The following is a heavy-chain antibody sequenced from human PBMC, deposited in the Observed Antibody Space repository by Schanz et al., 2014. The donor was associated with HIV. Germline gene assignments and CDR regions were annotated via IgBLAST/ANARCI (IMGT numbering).Heavy chain of an antibody. V-gene: IGHV1-2*02. D-gene: IGHD6-13*01. CDR2: INPNSGGT. CDR3: ARDLVDSSTWYDAFDI. J-gene: IGHJ3*02. Sequence: QVQLVQSGAAVKKPGASVKVSCKASGYSFTAYYIHWVRQAPGQGLEWMGWINPNSGGTNSAQKFQGRVTMSMDTSISTAYMELSRLRSDDTAVYYCARDLVDSSTWYDAFDIWGQGTMVTVSS. CDR1: GYSFTAYY.